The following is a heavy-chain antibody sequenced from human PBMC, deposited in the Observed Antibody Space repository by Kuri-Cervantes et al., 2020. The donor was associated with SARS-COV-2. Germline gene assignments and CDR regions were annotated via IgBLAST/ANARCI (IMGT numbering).Heavy chain of an antibody. Sequence: ASVKVSCKASGYTFTSYAMHWVRQAPGQRLEWMGWINAGNGNTKYSQKFQGRVTMTRNTSISTAYMELSSLRSEDTAVYYCAGGLYSSGWLRGGNWFDPWGQGTLVTVSS. J-gene: IGHJ5*02. V-gene: IGHV1-3*01. D-gene: IGHD6-19*01. CDR3: AGGLYSSGWLRGGNWFDP. CDR1: GYTFTSYA. CDR2: INAGNGNT.